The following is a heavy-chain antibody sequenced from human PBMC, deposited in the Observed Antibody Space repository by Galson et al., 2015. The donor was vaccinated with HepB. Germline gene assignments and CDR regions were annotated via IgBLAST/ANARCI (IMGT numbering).Heavy chain of an antibody. Sequence: SLRLSCAASGLIFSADAMHWVRQAPGKGLEWVALLSSDGSGAYYADSVRGRFTVSRDNSKNTLWLQMNTLRTDDTAVYYCARYDVSGGIHYWGQGTLVTVSS. CDR3: ARYDVSGGIHY. CDR1: GLIFSADA. D-gene: IGHD3-22*01. V-gene: IGHV3-30-3*01. CDR2: LSSDGSGA. J-gene: IGHJ4*02.